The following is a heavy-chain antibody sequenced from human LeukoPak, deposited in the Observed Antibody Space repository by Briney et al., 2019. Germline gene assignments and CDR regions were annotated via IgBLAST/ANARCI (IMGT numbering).Heavy chain of an antibody. CDR3: ARVDYDSGGSYMRFDP. J-gene: IGHJ5*02. V-gene: IGHV4-59*13. CDR2: IYYSGST. D-gene: IGHD3-22*01. CDR1: GDFISRYY. Sequence: SETLSLTCSVSGDFISRYYWSWIRQSPGKGLEWIGYIYYSGSTNYNPSLKSRVTVSLDASKTQFSLKLSSVTAADTAVYYCARVDYDSGGSYMRFDPWGQGSLVTVSS.